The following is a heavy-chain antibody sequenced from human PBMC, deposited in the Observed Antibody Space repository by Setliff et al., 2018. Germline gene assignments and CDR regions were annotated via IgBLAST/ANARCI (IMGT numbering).Heavy chain of an antibody. Sequence: SETLSLTCAVYGGSFSGYYWSWIRQPPGKGLEWIGEINHSGSINYNPSLKSRVTISVDTSKNQFSLKLSSVTAADTAVYYCARGRYDYVWGSYRSDPYYFDYWGQGTLVTVS. V-gene: IGHV4-34*01. D-gene: IGHD3-16*02. CDR2: INHSGSI. CDR1: GGSFSGYY. CDR3: ARGRYDYVWGSYRSDPYYFDY. J-gene: IGHJ4*02.